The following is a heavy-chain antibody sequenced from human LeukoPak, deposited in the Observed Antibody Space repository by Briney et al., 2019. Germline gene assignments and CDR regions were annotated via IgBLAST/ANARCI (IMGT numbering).Heavy chain of an antibody. J-gene: IGHJ3*02. V-gene: IGHV3-23*01. CDR3: ARAALRYFDWRDAFDI. CDR1: GFTFSSNG. Sequence: GGSLRLSCAASGFTFSSNGMSWVRQAPGKGLEWVSAISGSGGSTNYADSVKGRFTISRDNSKNTLYLQMNSLRAEDTAVYYCARAALRYFDWRDAFDIWGQGTMVTVSS. D-gene: IGHD3-9*01. CDR2: ISGSGGST.